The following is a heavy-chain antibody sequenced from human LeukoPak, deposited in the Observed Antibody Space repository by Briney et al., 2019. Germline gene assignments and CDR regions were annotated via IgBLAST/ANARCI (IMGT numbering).Heavy chain of an antibody. J-gene: IGHJ4*02. CDR3: ARDGGNDYGDSYDY. Sequence: SQTLSLTCTVSGGSISSGDYYWSWIRQPPGKGLEWIGYINYSGSTYYNPSLKSRVTISVDTSKNQFSLKLSSVTAADTAVYYCARDGGNDYGDSYDYWGQGTLVTVSS. CDR2: INYSGST. V-gene: IGHV4-30-4*08. CDR1: GGSISSGDYY. D-gene: IGHD4-17*01.